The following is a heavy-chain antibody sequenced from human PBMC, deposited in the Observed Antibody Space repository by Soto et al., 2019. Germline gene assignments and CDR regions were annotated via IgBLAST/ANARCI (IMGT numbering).Heavy chain of an antibody. CDR1: GFSLSTSGVG. CDR2: IYWDDDK. CDR3: VHSHYYDSSGAYYFDY. J-gene: IGHJ4*02. V-gene: IGHV2-5*02. D-gene: IGHD3-22*01. Sequence: QITLKESGPTLVKPTQTLTLTCTFSGFSLSTSGVGVGWIRQPPGKALEWLALIYWDDDKRYSPSLKSRLTITKDTSKNQVVLTMTNMDPVDTATYYCVHSHYYDSSGAYYFDYWGQGTLVTVSS.